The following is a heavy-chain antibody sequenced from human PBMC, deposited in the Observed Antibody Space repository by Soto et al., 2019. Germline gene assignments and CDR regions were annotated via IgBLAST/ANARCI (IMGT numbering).Heavy chain of an antibody. CDR1: GYTFTRYG. CDR2: ISAYNGNT. V-gene: IGHV1-18*01. Sequence: QVQLVQSGAEVKKPGASVKVSCKASGYTFTRYGIRSVRQAPGQGLEWMGWISAYNGNTNYAQKLQGRDTITTDTSTSTAYMELRGVRSDDTPVYYCARDGPMDRAFDIWGKGTMVTVSS. J-gene: IGHJ3*02. CDR3: ARDGPMDRAFDI. D-gene: IGHD2-2*03.